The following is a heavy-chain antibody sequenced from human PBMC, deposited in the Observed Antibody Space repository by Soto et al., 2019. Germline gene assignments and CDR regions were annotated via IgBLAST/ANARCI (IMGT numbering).Heavy chain of an antibody. Sequence: QGQLVQSRAELKKPGASVKVSCKASDYTFTRYGISWVRQAPGQGLEWMGWISGYNGDTNYAQKFQGRVTMTIDTTTTTAYMELRSLTSDDTAVYYCAKNGQPPYYYYGMVVWGQGTTVTVSS. CDR2: ISGYNGDT. CDR3: AKNGQPPYYYYGMVV. J-gene: IGHJ6*02. V-gene: IGHV1-18*01. CDR1: DYTFTRYG. D-gene: IGHD2-8*01.